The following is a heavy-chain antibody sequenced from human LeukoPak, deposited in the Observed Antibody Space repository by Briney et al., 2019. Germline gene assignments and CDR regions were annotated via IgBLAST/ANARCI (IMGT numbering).Heavy chain of an antibody. Sequence: SETLSLTCTVSGGSISSYYWSWIRQPPGKGLEWIGYIYYSGSTNYNPSLKSRVTISVDTSKNQFSLKLSSVTAADTAVYYCARGREDTVIVVAGTSWFDPWGQGTLVTVSS. CDR1: GGSISSYY. CDR2: IYYSGST. CDR3: ARGREDTVIVVAGTSWFDP. V-gene: IGHV4-59*01. D-gene: IGHD6-19*01. J-gene: IGHJ5*02.